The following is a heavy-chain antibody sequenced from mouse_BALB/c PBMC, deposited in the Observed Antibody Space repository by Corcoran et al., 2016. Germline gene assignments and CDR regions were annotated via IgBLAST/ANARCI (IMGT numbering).Heavy chain of an antibody. CDR3: AGIYDGYYVSAY. CDR2: ISYDGSN. J-gene: IGHJ3*01. CDR1: GYSITSGYY. D-gene: IGHD2-3*01. Sequence: DVQLQESGPGLVKPSQSLSLTCSVTGYSITSGYYWNWIRQFPGNKLEWMGYISYDGSNNYNPSLKNRISITRDTSKNQFFLKLNSVTTEDTAIYYCAGIYDGYYVSAYWGQGTLVTVSA. V-gene: IGHV3-6*02.